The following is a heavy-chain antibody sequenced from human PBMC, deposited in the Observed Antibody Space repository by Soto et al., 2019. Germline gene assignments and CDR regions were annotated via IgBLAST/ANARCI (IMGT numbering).Heavy chain of an antibody. CDR3: ARDWQLEPRDAFDI. D-gene: IGHD1-1*01. CDR1: GYTFTSYA. CDR2: INAYNGNT. V-gene: IGHV1-18*01. J-gene: IGHJ3*02. Sequence: GASVKVSCKASGYTFTSYAMHWVRQAPGQRLEWMGWINAYNGNTNYAQKLQGRVTMTTDTSTSTAYMELRSLRSDDTAVYYCARDWQLEPRDAFDIWGQGTMVTVSS.